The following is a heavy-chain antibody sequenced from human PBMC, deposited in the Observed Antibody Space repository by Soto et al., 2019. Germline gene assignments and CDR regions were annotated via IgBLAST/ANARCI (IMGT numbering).Heavy chain of an antibody. CDR2: IYHSGST. CDR1: GGSISSGGYS. CDR3: ARARRDSGSYRLDY. Sequence: PSETLSLTCAVSGGSISSGGYSWSWIRQPPGKGLEWIGYIYHSGSTYYNPSLKSRVTISVDRSKNQFSLKLSSVTAADTAVYYCARARRDSGSYRLDYWGQGTLVTVSS. J-gene: IGHJ4*02. V-gene: IGHV4-30-2*01. D-gene: IGHD1-26*01.